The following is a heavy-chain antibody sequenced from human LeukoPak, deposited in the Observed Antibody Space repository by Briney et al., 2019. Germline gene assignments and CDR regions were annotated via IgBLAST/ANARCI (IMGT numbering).Heavy chain of an antibody. D-gene: IGHD6-19*01. CDR1: GFTFSSYW. J-gene: IGHJ4*02. CDR2: IKQDGSEK. V-gene: IGHV3-7*01. CDR3: AREEEWLVSYFDY. Sequence: PGGSLRLSCAASGFTFSSYWMSWVRQAPRKGLEWVANIKQDGSEKYYVDSVKGRFTISRDNAKNSLYLQMNSLRAEDTAVYYCAREEEWLVSYFDYWGQGTLVTVSS.